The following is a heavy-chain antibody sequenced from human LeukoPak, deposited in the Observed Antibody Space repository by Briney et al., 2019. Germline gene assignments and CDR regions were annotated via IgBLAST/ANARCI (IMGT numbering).Heavy chain of an antibody. CDR1: GYTFTGYY. CDR3: ARVGATRGDWFDP. Sequence: GASVKVSCKASGYTFTGYYMHWVRQAPGQGLEGMGWINPNSGGTNYAQKFQGRVTMTRDTSISTAYMELSRLRSDDTAVYYCARVGATRGDWFDPWGQGTLVTVSS. CDR2: INPNSGGT. D-gene: IGHD1-26*01. V-gene: IGHV1-2*02. J-gene: IGHJ5*02.